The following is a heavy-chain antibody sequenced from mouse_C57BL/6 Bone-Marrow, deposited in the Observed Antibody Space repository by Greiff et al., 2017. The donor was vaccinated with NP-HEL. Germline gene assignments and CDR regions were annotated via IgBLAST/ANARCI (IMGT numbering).Heavy chain of an antibody. Sequence: VQLQQPGAELVKPGASVKMSCKASGYTFTSYWITWVKQRPGQGLEWIGDIYPGSGSTNYNEKFKSKATLTVDKSSSTAYMQLSSLTSEDSAVYYCARRCVGCSSPYFDVWGTGTTVTVAS. J-gene: IGHJ1*03. CDR2: IYPGSGST. CDR1: GYTFTSYW. D-gene: IGHD1-1*01. V-gene: IGHV1-55*01. CDR3: ARRCVGCSSPYFDV.